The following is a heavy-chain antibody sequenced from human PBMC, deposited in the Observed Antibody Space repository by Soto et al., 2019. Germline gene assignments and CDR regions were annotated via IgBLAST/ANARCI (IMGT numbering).Heavy chain of an antibody. J-gene: IGHJ4*02. Sequence: EVQLVESGGGLVQPGGSLRLSCAASGFTFSSYSMNWVRQAPGSGPEWVSSISSSSNSIYYADSVKGRFTISRDNAKNSLHLQMNSLRAEDTAVYYCGSPVECSTTSCIRWGQGTPVTGSS. CDR2: ISSSSNSI. V-gene: IGHV3-48*01. CDR3: GSPVECSTTSCIR. D-gene: IGHD2-2*01. CDR1: GFTFSSYS.